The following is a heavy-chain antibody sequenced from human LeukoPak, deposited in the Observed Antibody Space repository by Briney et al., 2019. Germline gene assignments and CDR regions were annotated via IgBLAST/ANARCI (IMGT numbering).Heavy chain of an antibody. Sequence: GGSLRLSCAASGFTFSSYWMNWARQAPGKGLEWVASINHNGNVNYYVDSVKGRFTISRDNAKNSLYLQMNSLRAEDTAVYYCARDLGYCSSTSCYTVVSYYYYGMDVWGQGTTVTVSS. CDR1: GFTFSSYW. J-gene: IGHJ6*02. V-gene: IGHV3-7*03. CDR3: ARDLGYCSSTSCYTVVSYYYYGMDV. D-gene: IGHD2-2*02. CDR2: INHNGNVN.